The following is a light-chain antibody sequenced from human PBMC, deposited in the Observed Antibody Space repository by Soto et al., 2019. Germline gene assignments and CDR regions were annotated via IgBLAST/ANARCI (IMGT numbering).Light chain of an antibody. V-gene: IGKV3-20*02. CDR1: QSVSSSY. Sequence: EIVLTQSPATLSLSPGERATLSCRASQSVSSSYLAWYQQKPGQAPRLLIYGASSRATGIPDRFSGSGSGTDFTLTISGLQPEDLATYYCQSYNTARPTFGQGTRLEIK. J-gene: IGKJ5*01. CDR2: GAS. CDR3: QSYNTARPT.